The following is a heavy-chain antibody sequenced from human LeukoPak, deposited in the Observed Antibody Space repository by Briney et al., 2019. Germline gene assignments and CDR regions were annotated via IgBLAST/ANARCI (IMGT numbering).Heavy chain of an antibody. Sequence: SETLSLTYTVSGGSISSHYRGWIRQPAGKGLEWIGYIYYTGSTTYNPSLRSRVTLSVDASKNQFFLILSSVTAADTAVYYCARVRNGYNYGGFDYWGQGTLVTVSS. CDR2: IYYTGST. V-gene: IGHV4-59*11. CDR1: GGSISSHY. J-gene: IGHJ4*02. CDR3: ARVRNGYNYGGFDY. D-gene: IGHD5-24*01.